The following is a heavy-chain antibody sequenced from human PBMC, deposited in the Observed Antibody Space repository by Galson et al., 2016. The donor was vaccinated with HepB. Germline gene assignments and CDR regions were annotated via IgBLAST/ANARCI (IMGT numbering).Heavy chain of an antibody. J-gene: IGHJ5*02. CDR1: GGTFSSYI. D-gene: IGHD1-26*01. Sequence: SVKVSCKASGGTFSSYIISWVRQAPGHGLEWMGGIIPIFGTAYYAQKFQGRVTITADESTSAAYMELSSLTSEDTAVYYCARGAGSGGSQLGNWFDPWGQGTLVTVSS. CDR2: IIPIFGTA. CDR3: ARGAGSGGSQLGNWFDP. V-gene: IGHV1-69*13.